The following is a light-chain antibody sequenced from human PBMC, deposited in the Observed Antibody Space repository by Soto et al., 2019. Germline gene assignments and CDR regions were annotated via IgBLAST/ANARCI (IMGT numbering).Light chain of an antibody. J-gene: IGKJ1*01. CDR1: QSVSTN. V-gene: IGKV3-15*01. Sequence: EIVMTQSPATLSVSPGERATLSCRASQSVSTNLAWYQQKPGQAPRLLIYGASTRATGIPARFSGSGSGTEFTLNISSLLSDDFAVYYCQQYTNWPPWTFGRGTKVDMK. CDR3: QQYTNWPPWT. CDR2: GAS.